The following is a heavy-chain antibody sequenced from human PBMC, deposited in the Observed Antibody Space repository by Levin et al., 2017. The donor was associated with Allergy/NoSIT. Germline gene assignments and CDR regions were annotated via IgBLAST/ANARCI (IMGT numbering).Heavy chain of an antibody. CDR2: INHSGST. D-gene: IGHD2-21*01. CDR1: GGSFSGYY. CDR3: ARGRRGDRAGRAFDI. Sequence: SETLSLTCAVYGGSFSGYYWSWIRQPPGKGLEWIGEINHSGSTNYNPSLKSRVTISVDTSKNQFSLKLSSVTAADTAVYYCARGRRGDRAGRAFDIWGQGTMVTVSS. J-gene: IGHJ3*02. V-gene: IGHV4-34*01.